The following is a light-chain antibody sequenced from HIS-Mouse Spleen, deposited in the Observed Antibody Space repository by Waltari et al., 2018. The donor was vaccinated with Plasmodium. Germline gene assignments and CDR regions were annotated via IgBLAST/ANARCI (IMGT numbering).Light chain of an antibody. CDR1: ALPKQY. CDR2: KDS. J-gene: IGLJ3*02. V-gene: IGLV3-25*03. CDR3: QSADSSGTPNWV. Sequence: SYELTQPPSVSVSPGQTARITCSGDALPKQYAYWYQQKPGQAPVLVIYKDSERPSGIPERFSGSSSGTTVTLTISGVQAEDEADDYCQSADSSGTPNWVVGGGTKLTVL.